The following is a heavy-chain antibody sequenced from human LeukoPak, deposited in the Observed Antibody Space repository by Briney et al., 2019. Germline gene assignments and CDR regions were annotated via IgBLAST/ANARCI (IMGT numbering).Heavy chain of an antibody. V-gene: IGHV3-21*01. CDR1: GFTFTSYR. D-gene: IGHD3-10*01. CDR3: ARSESLLWFGELLPNNWFDP. J-gene: IGHJ5*02. Sequence: GGSLRLSCAASGFTFTSYRMNWVRQAPGKGLEWVSSISRSGSYIYYADSVKGRFTLSRDNAKNSLYLQMNSLRAEDTAVYYCARSESLLWFGELLPNNWFDPWGQGTLVTVSS. CDR2: ISRSGSYI.